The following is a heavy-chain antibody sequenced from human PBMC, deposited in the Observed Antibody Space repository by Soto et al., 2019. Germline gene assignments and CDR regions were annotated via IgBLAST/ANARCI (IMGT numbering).Heavy chain of an antibody. CDR1: GFTFSSYW. J-gene: IGHJ6*04. CDR3: ARAGPATCTSFNCLAHSPDV. D-gene: IGHD2-8*01. Sequence: PGGSLRLSCAASGFTFSSYWMHWVRQVPGKGLVWVSRMNNDGSITTYADSVRGRFTISRDNAKNTLFLQMNSLRAEDTAVYYCARAGPATCTSFNCLAHSPDVWGKGTTVTVSS. CDR2: MNNDGSIT. V-gene: IGHV3-74*01.